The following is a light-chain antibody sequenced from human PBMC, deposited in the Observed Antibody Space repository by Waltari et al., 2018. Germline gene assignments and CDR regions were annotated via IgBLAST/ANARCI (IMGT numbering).Light chain of an antibody. CDR1: SSDVGAYDF. J-gene: IGLJ2*01. Sequence: QSALTQPRPVSGSPGQSVTISCTGTSSDVGAYDFVSWYQQHPGKAPKFMIYDVNKRPAGVPDRFSGSGSGTDFTLTISSLQAEDVAVYYCQQYYSNEVTFGGGTK. CDR3: QQYYSNEVT. CDR2: DVN. V-gene: IGLV2-11*01.